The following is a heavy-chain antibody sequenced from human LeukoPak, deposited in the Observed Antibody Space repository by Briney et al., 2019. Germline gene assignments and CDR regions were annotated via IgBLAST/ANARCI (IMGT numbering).Heavy chain of an antibody. Sequence: GGSLRLFCAASGFTFDDYAMHWVRQAPGKGLEWVSGISWNSGSIGYADSVKGRFTISRDNAKNSLYLQMNSLRAEDTALYYCAKALDYGDYATYFDYWGQGTLVTVSS. D-gene: IGHD4-17*01. CDR2: ISWNSGSI. CDR3: AKALDYGDYATYFDY. V-gene: IGHV3-9*01. J-gene: IGHJ4*02. CDR1: GFTFDDYA.